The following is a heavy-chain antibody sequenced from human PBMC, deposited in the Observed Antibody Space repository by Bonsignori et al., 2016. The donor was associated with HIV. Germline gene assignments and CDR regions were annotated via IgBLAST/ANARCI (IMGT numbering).Heavy chain of an antibody. V-gene: IGHV1-2*02. D-gene: IGHD2-8*02. CDR2: IKPNSGDT. CDR3: VRGYCSDTTCQPAGWFDP. Sequence: ASVKVSCKASGYTFTGYYVYWVRQAPGQGLEYMGRIKPNSGDTEFGHGFQGRLTMTRDTSITTAYMELSGLTPDDTAMYYCVRGYCSDTTCQPAGWFDPWGQGTQVTVSS. J-gene: IGHJ5*02. CDR1: GYTFTGYY.